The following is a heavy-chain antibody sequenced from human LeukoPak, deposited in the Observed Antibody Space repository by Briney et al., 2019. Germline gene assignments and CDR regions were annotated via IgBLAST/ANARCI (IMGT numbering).Heavy chain of an antibody. D-gene: IGHD3-16*01. CDR1: AASITTDY. CDR3: ARLKMGAYFDL. CDR2: IFYTGDT. J-gene: IGHJ2*01. Sequence: SQTLSLTCPVSAASITTDYWSWIRQPPGKGLEWVGYIFYTGDTSSSPSLKSRLTISLDTSKNQFSLKLRSVTAADTAVYYCARLKMGAYFDLWGRGTLVTVSS. V-gene: IGHV4-59*08.